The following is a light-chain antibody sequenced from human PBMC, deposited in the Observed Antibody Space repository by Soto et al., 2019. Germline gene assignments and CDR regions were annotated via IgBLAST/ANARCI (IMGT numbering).Light chain of an antibody. CDR2: GAS. CDR1: QSVSSSY. CDR3: QQWVT. V-gene: IGKV3-20*01. Sequence: EILLTQSPCTLALSAGERATLSCRASQSVSSSYLAWYQQKPGHAPRLLIYGASSRATGIPDRFSGSGSGTDFTLTIRRLEHEDFAVYYCQQWVTFGQGTRLENK. J-gene: IGKJ5*01.